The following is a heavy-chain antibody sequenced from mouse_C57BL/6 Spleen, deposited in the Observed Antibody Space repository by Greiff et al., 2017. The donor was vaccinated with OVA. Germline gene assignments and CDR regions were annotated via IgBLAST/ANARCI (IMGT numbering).Heavy chain of an antibody. CDR2: INPNNGGT. CDR3: ARQGYYDYDGFAY. CDR1: GYTFTDYY. D-gene: IGHD2-4*01. Sequence: VQLQQSGPELVKPGASVKISCKASGYTFTDYYMNWVKQSHGKSLEWIGDINPNNGGTSYNQKFKGKATLTVDKSSSTAYMELRSLTSEDSAVYYCARQGYYDYDGFAYWGQGTLVTVSA. J-gene: IGHJ3*01. V-gene: IGHV1-26*01.